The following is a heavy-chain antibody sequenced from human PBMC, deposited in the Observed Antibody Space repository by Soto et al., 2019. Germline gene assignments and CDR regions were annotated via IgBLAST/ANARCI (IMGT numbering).Heavy chain of an antibody. Sequence: QVQLQEAGPGLVKPSETVSLTCTVSGASIRGFDWSWIRQPPGQGLEWVASIYSSGRTDYNHSLASRVTISVDTSITQFSLTLTSVNEADTAVSYCAWDSAGSSGHFDAWGKGTLVTVSS. J-gene: IGHJ4*02. D-gene: IGHD6-19*01. CDR3: AWDSAGSSGHFDA. V-gene: IGHV4-4*09. CDR2: IYSSGRT. CDR1: GASIRGFD.